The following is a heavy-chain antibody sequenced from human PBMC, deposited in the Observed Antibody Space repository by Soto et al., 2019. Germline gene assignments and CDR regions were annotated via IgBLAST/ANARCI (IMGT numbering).Heavy chain of an antibody. CDR2: IYPGDSNT. D-gene: IGHD2-2*01. CDR3: ARQGYCSTTACYAVDY. V-gene: IGHV5-51*01. CDR1: GYTCTSYW. J-gene: IGHJ4*02. Sequence: GESLKISCKGSGYTCTSYWIGWVRQMPGKGLEWMGIIYPGDSNTRYSPSFQGQVTISADKSISTAYLQWSSLKATDTAMYFCARQGYCSTTACYAVDYWGQGTLVTVSS.